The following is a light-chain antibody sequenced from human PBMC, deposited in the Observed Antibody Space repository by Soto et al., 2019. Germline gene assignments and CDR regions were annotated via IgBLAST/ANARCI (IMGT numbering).Light chain of an antibody. CDR3: LVSYNGARV. Sequence: QAVVTQEPSLTVSPGGTVTLTCGSSTGAVTSGHYPYWFQQRPGQAPWTLIYDTTKKHSWTPARFSGSLLGGKAALTLSGAQPEDEAEYYCLVSYNGARVFGGGTQLTVL. CDR2: DTT. J-gene: IGLJ2*01. V-gene: IGLV7-46*01. CDR1: TGAVTSGHY.